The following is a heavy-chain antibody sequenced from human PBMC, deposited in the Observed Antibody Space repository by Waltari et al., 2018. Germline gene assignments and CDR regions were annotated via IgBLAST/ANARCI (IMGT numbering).Heavy chain of an antibody. Sequence: VKPSETLSLTCTVSGGSISSYYWSWIRQPPGKGLEWIGYIYYSGSTNYNPSLKSRVTISVDTSKNQFSLKLSSVTAADTAVYYCARYSGSYSGFDYWGQGTLVTVSS. J-gene: IGHJ4*02. V-gene: IGHV4-59*01. D-gene: IGHD1-26*01. CDR3: ARYSGSYSGFDY. CDR1: GGSISSYY. CDR2: IYYSGST.